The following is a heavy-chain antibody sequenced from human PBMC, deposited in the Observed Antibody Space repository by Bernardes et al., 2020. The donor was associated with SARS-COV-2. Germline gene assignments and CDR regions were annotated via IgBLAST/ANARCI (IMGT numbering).Heavy chain of an antibody. Sequence: GSLSRSGAASGFTFSHFEMNWVRLAPGKGLEWVSYISSSGSTIYYADSVKGRFTISRDNTKNALYLQMNSLRAEDTAVYYCAREIPRYCTSGTCYYFGLGVWGQGTTVTVSS. CDR1: GFTFSHFE. CDR2: ISSSGSTI. J-gene: IGHJ6*02. CDR3: AREIPRYCTSGTCYYFGLGV. D-gene: IGHD2-8*01. V-gene: IGHV3-48*03.